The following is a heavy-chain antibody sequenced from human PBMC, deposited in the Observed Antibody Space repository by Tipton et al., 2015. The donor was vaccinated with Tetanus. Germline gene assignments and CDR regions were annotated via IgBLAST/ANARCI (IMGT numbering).Heavy chain of an antibody. D-gene: IGHD6-13*01. CDR3: ARSQQLVGVMDV. V-gene: IGHV1-8*01. Sequence: QLVQSGAEVKKPGASVKVSCKASGYTFTSYDINWVRQATGQGLEWMGWMNPNSGNTGYAQKFQGRVTMTRNTSISTAYMELSSLRSEDPAVYYCARSQQLVGVMDVWGQGTTVTVSS. CDR1: GYTFTSYD. CDR2: MNPNSGNT. J-gene: IGHJ6*02.